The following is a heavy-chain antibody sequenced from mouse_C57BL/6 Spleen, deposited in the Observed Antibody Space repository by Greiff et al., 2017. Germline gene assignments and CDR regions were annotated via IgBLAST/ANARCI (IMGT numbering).Heavy chain of an antibody. CDR3: ARKNNNLYYAMDY. J-gene: IGHJ4*01. V-gene: IGHV2-2*01. Sequence: QVHVKQSGPGLVQPSQSLSITCTVSGFSLTSYGVHWVRQSPGKGLEWLGVIWSGGSTDYNAAFISRLSISKDNSKSQVFFKMNSLQADDTAIYYCARKNNNLYYAMDYWGQGTSVTVSS. CDR1: GFSLTSYG. D-gene: IGHD1-3*01. CDR2: IWSGGST.